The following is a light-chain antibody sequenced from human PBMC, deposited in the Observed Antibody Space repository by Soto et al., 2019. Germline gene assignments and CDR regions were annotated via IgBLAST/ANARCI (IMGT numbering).Light chain of an antibody. J-gene: IGKJ1*01. Sequence: EIVMTQSPATLSVSPGERATLSCRASQSVSRNLAWYQQKPGQAPRLLIYGASTRATGIPARFSGSRSGTEFTLTISRLQSEDFAVYHCQQYNNWLTWTFGQGTKVEIK. CDR3: QQYNNWLTWT. CDR1: QSVSRN. CDR2: GAS. V-gene: IGKV3-15*01.